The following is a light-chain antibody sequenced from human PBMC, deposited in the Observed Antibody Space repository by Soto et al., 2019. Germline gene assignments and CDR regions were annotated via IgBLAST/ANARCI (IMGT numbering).Light chain of an antibody. V-gene: IGKV1-39*01. J-gene: IGKJ1*01. CDR3: QQSYSTPPT. Sequence: DIQMTQSPSSLSASVGDRVTITCRASQSISNYLKWYQQKPGKAPKLLIYAASSLQSGVPSRFSGSGSGTDFTLTISSLQPEDFATYYCQQSYSTPPTFGQGTKVEIK. CDR1: QSISNY. CDR2: AAS.